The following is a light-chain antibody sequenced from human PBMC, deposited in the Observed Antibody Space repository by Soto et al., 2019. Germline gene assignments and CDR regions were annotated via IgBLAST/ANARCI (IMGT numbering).Light chain of an antibody. CDR1: QSATKS. J-gene: IGKJ5*01. CDR2: DAS. V-gene: IGKV3-11*01. CDR3: QQRDNWPPIT. Sequence: EIVLTQSPATLSLSPGERATLSCRASQSATKSLAWYQQKPGQAPRLLIYDASNRATGIPARFSGSGSGTDFTLTISSLEPEDVAVYYCQQRDNWPPITFGQGTRLEIK.